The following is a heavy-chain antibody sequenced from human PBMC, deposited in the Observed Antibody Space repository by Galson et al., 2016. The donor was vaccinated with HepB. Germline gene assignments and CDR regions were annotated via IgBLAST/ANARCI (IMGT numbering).Heavy chain of an antibody. D-gene: IGHD2-8*01. CDR3: AALPMV. J-gene: IGHJ4*02. CDR2: ISSDGSST. V-gene: IGHV3-74*01. CDR1: GFTLNYYW. Sequence: SLRLSCAGSGFTLNYYWMYWVRQAPGKGLVWVSRISSDGSSTSYADFVKGRFTISTDNAKNTLYLQMNSLRAEDTALYYCAALPMVWGQGSLVTVSS.